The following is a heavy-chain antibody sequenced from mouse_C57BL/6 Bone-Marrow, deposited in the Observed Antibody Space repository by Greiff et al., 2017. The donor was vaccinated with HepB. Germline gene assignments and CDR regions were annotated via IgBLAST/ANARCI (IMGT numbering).Heavy chain of an antibody. CDR1: GYTFTSYW. CDR3: ARSGESFAY. D-gene: IGHD3-1*01. J-gene: IGHJ3*01. Sequence: QVQLQQPGAELVMPGASVKLSCKASGYTFTSYWMHWVKQRPGQGLEWIGEIDPSDSYTNYNQKFKGKSTLTVDKSSSTAYMQLSSLTSEDSAVYYCARSGESFAYWGQGTLVTVSA. CDR2: IDPSDSYT. V-gene: IGHV1-69*01.